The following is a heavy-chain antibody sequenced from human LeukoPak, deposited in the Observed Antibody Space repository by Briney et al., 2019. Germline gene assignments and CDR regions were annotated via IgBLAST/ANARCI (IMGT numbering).Heavy chain of an antibody. CDR3: AICNVDTPGVDY. CDR2: ISSSSSYI. J-gene: IGHJ4*02. CDR1: GFTFSSYS. D-gene: IGHD5-18*01. V-gene: IGHV3-21*01. Sequence: PGGSLRLSCAASGFTFSSYSMNWVRQAPGKGLEWVSSISSSSSYIYYADSVKGRFTISRDNAKNSLYLQMNSLRAEDTAVYYCAICNVDTPGVDYWGRGTLVTVSS.